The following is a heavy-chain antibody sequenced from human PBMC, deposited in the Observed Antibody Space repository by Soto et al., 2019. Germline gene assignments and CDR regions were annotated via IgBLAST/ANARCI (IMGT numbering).Heavy chain of an antibody. Sequence: ETLSLTFSVPGGAISSYDWRWVRQPAGKGLEWIGRVFSSGSNNYNASLTSRVTMSIDTSKNEVSLTLRSVNAADTGVYYCARVAFSYFGMDVWRPGTTVTVTS. CDR1: GGAISSYD. CDR2: VFSSGSN. D-gene: IGHD3-3*02. CDR3: ARVAFSYFGMDV. J-gene: IGHJ6*02. V-gene: IGHV4-4*07.